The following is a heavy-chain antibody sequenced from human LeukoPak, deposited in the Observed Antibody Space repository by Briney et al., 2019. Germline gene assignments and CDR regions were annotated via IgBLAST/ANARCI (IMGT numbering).Heavy chain of an antibody. CDR1: GFTFSSYG. CDR2: IRYDGSNK. CDR3: AKVRINWGPFDY. D-gene: IGHD7-27*01. J-gene: IGHJ4*02. Sequence: GGSLRLYCAASGFTFSSYGMHWVRQAPGKGLEGVAFIRYDGSNKYYADSVKGRFTISRDNSKNTLYLQMNSLRAEDTAVYYCAKVRINWGPFDYWGQGTLVTVSS. V-gene: IGHV3-30*02.